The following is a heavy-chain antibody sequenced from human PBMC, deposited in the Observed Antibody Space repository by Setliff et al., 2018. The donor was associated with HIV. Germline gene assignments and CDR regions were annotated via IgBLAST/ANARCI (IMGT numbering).Heavy chain of an antibody. J-gene: IGHJ4*01. Sequence: SXTLSXXXTVSGGSIRSSDNYWSWIRQPPGKALEWIGYIYYSGGAFYNPSLXXRLXXSLDTAKHQFSLRLNYVTAADTDVYXCARLGTSDYYPQIEYWGXGTLVTVSS. CDR3: ARLGTSDYYPQIEY. D-gene: IGHD3-22*01. V-gene: IGHV4-30-4*02. CDR1: GGSIRSSDNY. CDR2: IYYSGGA.